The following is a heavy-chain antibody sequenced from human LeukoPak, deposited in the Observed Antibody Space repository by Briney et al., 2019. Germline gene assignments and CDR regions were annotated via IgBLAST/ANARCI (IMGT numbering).Heavy chain of an antibody. D-gene: IGHD6-6*01. Sequence: ASVKVSCKASGYTFTGYYMHWVRQAPGQGLEWMGRTNPNSGGTNYAQKFQGRVTMTRDTSISTAYMELSRLRSDDTAVYYCARVVAARNRYFDLWGRGTLVTVSS. CDR2: TNPNSGGT. J-gene: IGHJ2*01. V-gene: IGHV1-2*06. CDR1: GYTFTGYY. CDR3: ARVVAARNRYFDL.